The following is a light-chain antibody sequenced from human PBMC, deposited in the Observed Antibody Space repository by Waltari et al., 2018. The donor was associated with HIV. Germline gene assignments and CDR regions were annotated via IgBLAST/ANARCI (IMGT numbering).Light chain of an antibody. J-gene: IGLJ2*01. CDR2: EVT. Sequence: QSALTQPPSASGSPGQSVTMSCTGTSSDIGGYNYVSWYQHHPGKAPKLIMTEVTKRPSGVPDRFAGSKSGNTASLTVSGLQAEDEAQYYCSSYAPTNKFYVLFGGGTTLT. CDR3: SSYAPTNKFYVL. V-gene: IGLV2-8*01. CDR1: SSDIGGYNY.